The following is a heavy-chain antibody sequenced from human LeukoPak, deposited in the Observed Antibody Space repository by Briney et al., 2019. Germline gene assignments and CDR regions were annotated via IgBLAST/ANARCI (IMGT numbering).Heavy chain of an antibody. D-gene: IGHD3-22*01. CDR3: ATGGDSSGYYYGRNAFDI. CDR2: FDPEDGET. CDR1: GYTLTELS. V-gene: IGHV1-24*01. Sequence: ASVKVSCKVSGYTLTELSMHWVRQAPGKGLEWMGGFDPEDGETIYAQKFQGRVTMTEDTSTDTAYMELSSLRSEDTAVYYCATGGDSSGYYYGRNAFDIWGQGTMATVSS. J-gene: IGHJ3*02.